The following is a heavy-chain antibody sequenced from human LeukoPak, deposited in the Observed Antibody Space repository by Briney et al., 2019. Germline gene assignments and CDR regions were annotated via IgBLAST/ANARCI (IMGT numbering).Heavy chain of an antibody. D-gene: IGHD6-13*01. J-gene: IGHJ4*02. V-gene: IGHV4-30-4*01. Sequence: PSETLSLTCTVSGGSINSGDYYWTWIRQPPGKGLEWIGYVHSSGDTYYNPSLKSRIVISSDMSINQFSLILSSVTAADTAVYYCARHIAAAGKLDYWGQGTLVTVSS. CDR1: GGSINSGDYY. CDR3: ARHIAAAGKLDY. CDR2: VHSSGDT.